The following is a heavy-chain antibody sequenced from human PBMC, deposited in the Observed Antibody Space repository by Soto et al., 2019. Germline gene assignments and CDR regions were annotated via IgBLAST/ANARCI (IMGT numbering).Heavy chain of an antibody. J-gene: IGHJ5*02. CDR1: GGSISSGGYY. CDR3: ARDQGGCSGGSCHNWFDP. CDR2: IYYSGST. Sequence: SETLSLTCTVSGGSISSGGYYWSWIRQHPGKGLEWIGYIYYSGSTYYNPSLKSRVTISVDTSKNHFSLKLSSVTAADTAVYYFARDQGGCSGGSCHNWFDPWGQGTLVTVSS. V-gene: IGHV4-31*03. D-gene: IGHD2-15*01.